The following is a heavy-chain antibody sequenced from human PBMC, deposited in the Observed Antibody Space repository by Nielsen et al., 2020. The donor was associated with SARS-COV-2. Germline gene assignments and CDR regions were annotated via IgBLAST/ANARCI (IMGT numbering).Heavy chain of an antibody. J-gene: IGHJ4*02. CDR2: ISDDNTI. CDR1: GFIFNTYG. D-gene: IGHD3-9*01. CDR3: ARDVELLTNYYAHDY. Sequence: GESLKISCEASGFIFNTYGMNWVRQAPGKGLEWISYISDDNTIFYADSVKGRFTISRDDAKNSLYLQMNSLRDEDTAVYYCARDVELLTNYYAHDYWGQGTLVTVSS. V-gene: IGHV3-48*02.